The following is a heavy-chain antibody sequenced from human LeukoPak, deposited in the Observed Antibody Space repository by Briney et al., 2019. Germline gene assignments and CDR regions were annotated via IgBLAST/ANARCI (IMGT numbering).Heavy chain of an antibody. J-gene: IGHJ6*04. Sequence: ASVKVSCKASGYTFTCYYMHWVRQAPGQGLEWMGIINPSGGSTSYAQKFQGRVTMTGDTSTSTVYMELSSLRSEDTAVYYCARDPLRAALSLDVWGKGTTVTVSP. D-gene: IGHD6-6*01. V-gene: IGHV1-46*03. CDR2: INPSGGST. CDR1: GYTFTCYY. CDR3: ARDPLRAALSLDV.